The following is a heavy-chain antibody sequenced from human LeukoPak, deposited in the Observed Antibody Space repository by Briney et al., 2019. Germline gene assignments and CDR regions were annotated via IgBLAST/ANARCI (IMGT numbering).Heavy chain of an antibody. Sequence: SETLSLTCAVYGGSFSGYYWSWIRQPPGKGLEWIGEINHSGSTNYNPSLKSRVTISVDTSKNQFSLKLSSVTAADTAVYYCARDSSGYLRSWFDPWGQGTLVTVSS. CDR3: ARDSSGYLRSWFDP. D-gene: IGHD3-22*01. CDR1: GGSFSGYY. V-gene: IGHV4-34*01. J-gene: IGHJ5*02. CDR2: INHSGST.